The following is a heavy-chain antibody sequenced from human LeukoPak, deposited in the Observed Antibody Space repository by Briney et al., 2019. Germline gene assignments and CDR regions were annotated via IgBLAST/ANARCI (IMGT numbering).Heavy chain of an antibody. J-gene: IGHJ4*02. CDR2: ISSSGSTI. V-gene: IGHV3-11*01. Sequence: GALRLSCAASGFTFSDYYMSWIRQAPGKELEWVSCISSSGSTIYYADSVKGRFTVSRDNAKNSLYLQMNSLRAEDTAVYYCASWRYYYDSSGPKSDYWGQGTLVTVSS. CDR3: ASWRYYYDSSGPKSDY. CDR1: GFTFSDYY. D-gene: IGHD3-22*01.